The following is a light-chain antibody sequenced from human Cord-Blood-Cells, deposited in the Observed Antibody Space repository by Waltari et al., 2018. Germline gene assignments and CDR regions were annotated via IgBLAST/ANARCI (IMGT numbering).Light chain of an antibody. Sequence: DIQMTQSPSSLSASVGDRVTITCRASQSISSYLNWYQQKPGKAPKLLIYAASSLQSGVPSRFSGSGSGTDFTLTISSLQPEDFATYYCQQSYSTPTVGGGTKVEI. CDR1: QSISSY. CDR3: QQSYSTPT. CDR2: AAS. V-gene: IGKV1-39*01. J-gene: IGKJ4*01.